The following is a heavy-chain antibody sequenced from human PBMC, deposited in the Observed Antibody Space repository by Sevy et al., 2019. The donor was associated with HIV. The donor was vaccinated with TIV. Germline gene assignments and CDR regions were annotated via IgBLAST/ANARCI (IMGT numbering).Heavy chain of an antibody. CDR2: ISGSGGST. CDR3: ARGGHSYGHPFDY. CDR1: GFTFSSYA. Sequence: GGSLRLSCAASGFTFSSYAMSWVRQAPGKGLEWVSAISGSGGSTYYADSVKGRFTISRDNSKNTMYLQMNSLRDEDTAVYYCARGGHSYGHPFDYWGQGTLVTVSS. V-gene: IGHV3-23*01. J-gene: IGHJ4*02. D-gene: IGHD5-18*01.